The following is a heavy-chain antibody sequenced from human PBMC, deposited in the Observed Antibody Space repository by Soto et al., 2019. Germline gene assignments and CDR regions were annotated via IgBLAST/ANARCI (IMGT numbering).Heavy chain of an antibody. Sequence: EVQLVESGGGLVQPGESLRLSCAASGFTFSTDWMTWVRQPPGKGLEWVANIDQDGSERYYVDSVRGRCTSSRDNATNSLYLQMNGLGVEDTAVYYCLCGGNFFVYWGQGALVTVSP. CDR1: GFTFSTDW. J-gene: IGHJ4*02. V-gene: IGHV3-7*01. CDR3: LCGGNFFVY. D-gene: IGHD3-16*01. CDR2: IDQDGSER.